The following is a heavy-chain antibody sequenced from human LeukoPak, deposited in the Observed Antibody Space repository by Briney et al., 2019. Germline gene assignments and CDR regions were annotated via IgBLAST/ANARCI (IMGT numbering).Heavy chain of an antibody. CDR1: GFAFSTYS. CDR3: SRVGRRGYAKDY. J-gene: IGHJ4*02. D-gene: IGHD5-12*01. Sequence: GGSLSLSCAASGFAFSTYSIEWVRQAPGKGLEWLSYISSSSSTIYYADSVKGRFTVSRDNAENLVYLQMNSLGAEDTAVYYCSRVGRRGYAKDYWGQGTLVTVAS. V-gene: IGHV3-48*04. CDR2: ISSSSSTI.